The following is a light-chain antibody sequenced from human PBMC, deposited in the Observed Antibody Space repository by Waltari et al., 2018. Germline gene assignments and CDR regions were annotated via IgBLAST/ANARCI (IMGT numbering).Light chain of an antibody. J-gene: IGLJ1*01. V-gene: IGLV2-23*03. CDR2: EGS. Sequence: QSALTQPASVSGSPGQSITISCTGTSSAVGCYNLVSWYQQHPGKAPKLMIYEGSKRPSGVSNRFSGSKSGNTASLTISGLQAEDEADYYCCSYAGSSTFYVFGTGTKVTVL. CDR1: SSAVGCYNL. CDR3: CSYAGSSTFYV.